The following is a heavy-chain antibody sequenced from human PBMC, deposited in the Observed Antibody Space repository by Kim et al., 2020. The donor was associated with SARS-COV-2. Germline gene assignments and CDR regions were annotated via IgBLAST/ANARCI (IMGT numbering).Heavy chain of an antibody. Sequence: ASVKVSCKASGYTFSGYYMHWVRQAPGQGLEWMGRMNPNSGATNYAQKFQGRVTMTRDTSINTAYMELSSLRSDDTAVYYCARSKSPLPFDYWGQGTLVTVSS. CDR3: ARSKSPLPFDY. V-gene: IGHV1-2*06. CDR1: GYTFSGYY. CDR2: MNPNSGAT. J-gene: IGHJ4*02.